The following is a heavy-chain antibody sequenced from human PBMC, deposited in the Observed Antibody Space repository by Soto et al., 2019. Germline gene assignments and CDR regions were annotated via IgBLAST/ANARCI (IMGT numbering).Heavy chain of an antibody. J-gene: IGHJ4*02. V-gene: IGHV1-69*13. Sequence: SVKVSCKASGGTFSSYAISWVRQAPGQGLEWMGGIIPIFGTANYAQNFQGRVTITADESTSTAYLELRSLRSEDTAMYYWARGSWHSIGYFFDVWGQGTLVTVSS. CDR2: IIPIFGTA. CDR1: GGTFSSYA. D-gene: IGHD3-22*01. CDR3: ARGSWHSIGYFFDV.